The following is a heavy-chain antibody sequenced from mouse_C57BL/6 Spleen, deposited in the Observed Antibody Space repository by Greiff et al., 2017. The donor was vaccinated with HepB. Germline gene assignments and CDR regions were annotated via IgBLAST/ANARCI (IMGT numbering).Heavy chain of an antibody. CDR2: IDPSDSYH. D-gene: IGHD1-1*01. V-gene: IGHV1-50*01. Sequence: VQLQQSGAELVKPGASVKLSCKASGYTFTSYWMPWVKQRPGQGLEWIGEIDPSDSYHNYNQKFKGKATLTVDTSSSTAYMQLSSLTSEDSAVYYCARRNYGSSYIYAMDYWGKGTTVTVAS. J-gene: IGHJ4*01. CDR1: GYTFTSYW. CDR3: ARRNYGSSYIYAMDY.